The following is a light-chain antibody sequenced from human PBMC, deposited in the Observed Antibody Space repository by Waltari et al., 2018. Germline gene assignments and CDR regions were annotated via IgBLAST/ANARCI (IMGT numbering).Light chain of an antibody. CDR3: QQYENSPLT. J-gene: IGKJ4*01. V-gene: IGKV3D-20*01. CDR2: DSS. Sequence: EVILTQSPDTLSLSPGARATLSCRASQNITNNYLAWYQQKPGLAPRLLIYDSSSRATGLPDRFSGSGSGTDFTLTIGRLEPEDYAVYYCQQYENSPLTFGGGTQVETK. CDR1: QNITNNY.